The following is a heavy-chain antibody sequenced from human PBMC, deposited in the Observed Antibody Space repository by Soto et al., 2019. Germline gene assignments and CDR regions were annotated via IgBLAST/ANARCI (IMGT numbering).Heavy chain of an antibody. CDR2: IRSKAYGGTT. J-gene: IGHJ4*02. D-gene: IGHD5-18*01. Sequence: EVQLVESGGGLVQPGRSLRLSCTASGFTFGDYAMSWVRQAPGEGLEWVGFIRSKAYGGTTEYAASVKGRFTISRDDSKSIAYLQMNSLKTEDTAVYYCTRPLLDTATNYWGQGTLVTVSS. CDR3: TRPLLDTATNY. V-gene: IGHV3-49*04. CDR1: GFTFGDYA.